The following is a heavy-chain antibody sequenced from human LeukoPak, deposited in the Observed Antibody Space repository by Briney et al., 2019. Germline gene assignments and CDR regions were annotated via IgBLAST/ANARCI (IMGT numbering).Heavy chain of an antibody. J-gene: IGHJ4*02. CDR1: GGSFSGYY. V-gene: IGHV4-34*01. D-gene: IGHD3-22*01. Sequence: SSETLSLTCAVYGGSFSGYYWSWIRQPPGKGLEWIGEINHSGSTNYNPSLKSRVTISVDTSKNQFSLKLSTVTAADTAVYYCARLARDYYDSSGYPDYWGQGTLVTVSS. CDR3: ARLARDYYDSSGYPDY. CDR2: INHSGST.